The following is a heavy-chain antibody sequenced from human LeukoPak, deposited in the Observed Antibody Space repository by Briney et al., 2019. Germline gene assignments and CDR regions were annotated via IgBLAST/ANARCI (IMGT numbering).Heavy chain of an antibody. Sequence: ASVKVSCKASGYTFTSYYMHWVRQAPGQGLEWMGIINPSGGSTSYAQKFQGRVTMTRDTSTNTVYMELSSLRSEDTAVYYCAGTGRSPYSSSWKGYNWFDPWGQGTLVTVSS. D-gene: IGHD6-13*01. CDR2: INPSGGST. CDR1: GYTFTSYY. J-gene: IGHJ5*02. V-gene: IGHV1-46*01. CDR3: AGTGRSPYSSSWKGYNWFDP.